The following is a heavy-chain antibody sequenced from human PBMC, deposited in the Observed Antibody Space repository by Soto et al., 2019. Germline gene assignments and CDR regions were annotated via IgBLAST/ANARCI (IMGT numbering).Heavy chain of an antibody. CDR3: ARSHSSSWYGFDS. J-gene: IGHJ5*01. Sequence: QVQLVQSGAEVKKPGSSVKVSCKASGGTFSSYTISWVRQAPGQGLEWMGRIIPILGIANYAQKFQGRVTITADKSTSTAYMELSSLRSEDTAVYYCARSHSSSWYGFDSWGQGTLVTVSS. V-gene: IGHV1-69*02. CDR1: GGTFSSYT. CDR2: IIPILGIA. D-gene: IGHD6-13*01.